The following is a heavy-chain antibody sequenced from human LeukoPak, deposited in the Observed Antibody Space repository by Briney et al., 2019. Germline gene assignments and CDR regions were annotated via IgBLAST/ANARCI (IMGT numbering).Heavy chain of an antibody. J-gene: IGHJ4*02. CDR3: ARMKDYDSSGYLY. CDR2: IIPIFGTA. CDR1: GATFSSYA. V-gene: IGHV1-69*05. D-gene: IGHD3-22*01. Sequence: SVKVSCKASGATFSSYAISWVRQAPGQGLEWMGRIIPIFGTANYAQKFQGRVTITTDESTSTAYMELSSLRSEDTAVYYCARMKDYDSSGYLYWGQGTLVTVSS.